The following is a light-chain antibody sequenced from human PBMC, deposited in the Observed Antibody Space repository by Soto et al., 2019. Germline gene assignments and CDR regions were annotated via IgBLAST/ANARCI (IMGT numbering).Light chain of an antibody. CDR2: AAS. CDR3: QQLYSYPCT. CDR1: QGISSY. J-gene: IGKJ1*01. Sequence: DLQLTQSPSFMSTSVGDRVTITCLARQGISSYLALYQQNPWKAPKLLIFAASILTSGVPSRFRGSGSGPDFTLPISSLQPEDFAPYHCQQLYSYPCTFGQGTKVQIK. V-gene: IGKV1-9*01.